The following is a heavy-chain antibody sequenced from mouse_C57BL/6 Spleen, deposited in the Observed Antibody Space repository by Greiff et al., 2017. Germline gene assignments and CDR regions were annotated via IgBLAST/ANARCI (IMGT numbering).Heavy chain of an antibody. CDR1: GFTFSDYG. Sequence: EVKLVESGGGLVKPGGSLKLSCAASGFTFSDYGMHWVRQAPGKGLEWVAYISSGSSTIYYADTVKGRFTISRDNAKNTLFLQMTSLRSEDTAMYSCARPSAYYSNYWYFDVWGTGTTVTVAS. CDR3: ARPSAYYSNYWYFDV. CDR2: ISSGSSTI. J-gene: IGHJ1*03. D-gene: IGHD2-5*01. V-gene: IGHV5-17*01.